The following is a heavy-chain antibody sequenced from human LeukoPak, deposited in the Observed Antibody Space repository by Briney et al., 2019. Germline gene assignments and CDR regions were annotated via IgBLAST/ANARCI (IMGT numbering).Heavy chain of an antibody. CDR2: SDSGGRT. Sequence: GGSLRLSCVASRFTFSSYAMSWVRQAPGKGLEWVSISDSGGRTYYADSVKGRFTISRDNSKNTLYLQMNSLRAEDTAVYYCAKIYDNQLLFNWFDPWGQGTLVTVSS. CDR3: AKIYDNQLLFNWFDP. V-gene: IGHV3-23*01. CDR1: RFTFSSYA. J-gene: IGHJ5*02. D-gene: IGHD2-2*01.